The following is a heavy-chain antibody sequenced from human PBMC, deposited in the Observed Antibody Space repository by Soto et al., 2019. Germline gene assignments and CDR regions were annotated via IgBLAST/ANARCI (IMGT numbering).Heavy chain of an antibody. CDR1: GGSISSYY. CDR3: ARLHGYCISSSCHGHYAMDV. V-gene: IGHV4-59*04. CDR2: IYHSGST. D-gene: IGHD2-2*01. J-gene: IGHJ6*02. Sequence: SETLSLTCTVSGGSISSYYWSWIRQPPGKGLEWIGYIYHSGSTYYNPSLNSRVTVSVDTSKNQFSLKVTSVTAADTAVYYCARLHGYCISSSCHGHYAMDVWGQGTTVTVSS.